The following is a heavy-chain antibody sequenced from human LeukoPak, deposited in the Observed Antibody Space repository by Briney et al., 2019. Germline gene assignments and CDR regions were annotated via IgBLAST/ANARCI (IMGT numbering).Heavy chain of an antibody. CDR1: GYTFTSYY. Sequence: ASVKVSCKASGYTFTSYYMHWVRQAPGQGLEWMGTINPSGGSTSYAQKFQGRVTMTRDTSTSTVYMELSSLRSEDTAVYYCARGDYVWGSYRLQAFDIWGQGTMVTVSS. V-gene: IGHV1-46*01. J-gene: IGHJ3*02. CDR2: INPSGGST. D-gene: IGHD3-16*02. CDR3: ARGDYVWGSYRLQAFDI.